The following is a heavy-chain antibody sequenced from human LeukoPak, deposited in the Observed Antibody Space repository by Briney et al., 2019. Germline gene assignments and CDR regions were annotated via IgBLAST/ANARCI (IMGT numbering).Heavy chain of an antibody. D-gene: IGHD3-3*01. V-gene: IGHV3-23*01. CDR3: AKSQGDYDFWSYYYMDV. J-gene: IGHJ6*03. Sequence: GGSLRLSCAAPGFTFSSQAMSWVRQAPGKGLEWVSAISGSGGSTYYADSVKGRFTISRDNSKNTLYLQVNSLRAEDTAVYYCAKSQGDYDFWSYYYMDVWGKGTTVTVSS. CDR1: GFTFSSQA. CDR2: ISGSGGST.